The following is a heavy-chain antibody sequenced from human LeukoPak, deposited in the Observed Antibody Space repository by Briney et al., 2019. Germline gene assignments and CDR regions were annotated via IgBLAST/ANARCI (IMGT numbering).Heavy chain of an antibody. CDR3: ASQYYYDSSGYYY. Sequence: ASVKVSCKASGYTFTGYYMHWVRQAPGQGLEWMEWINPNSGGTNYAQKFQGRVTMTRDTSISTAYMELSRLRSDDTAVYYCASQYYYDSSGYYYWGQGTLVTVSS. D-gene: IGHD3-22*01. CDR1: GYTFTGYY. J-gene: IGHJ4*02. V-gene: IGHV1-2*02. CDR2: INPNSGGT.